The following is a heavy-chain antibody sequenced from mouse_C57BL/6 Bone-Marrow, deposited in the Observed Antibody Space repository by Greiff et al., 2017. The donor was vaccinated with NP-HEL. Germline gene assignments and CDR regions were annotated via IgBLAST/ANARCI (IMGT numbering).Heavy chain of an antibody. V-gene: IGHV1-47*01. CDR2: FHPYNDDT. D-gene: IGHD2-1*01. CDR1: GYTFTTYP. CDR3: ARGGNYWYYFDY. Sequence: QVQLQQSGAELVKPGASVKMSCKASGYTFTTYPIEWVKQNHGKSLEWIGNFHPYNDDTEYNEKFKNKATLTVEKSSSTVYLESSQLTSDDSSDYYCARGGNYWYYFDYWGRGTTLTVSS. J-gene: IGHJ2*01.